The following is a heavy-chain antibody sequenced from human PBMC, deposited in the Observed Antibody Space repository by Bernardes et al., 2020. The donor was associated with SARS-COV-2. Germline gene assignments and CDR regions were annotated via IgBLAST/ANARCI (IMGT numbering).Heavy chain of an antibody. CDR3: ANLGGGSSASPYVMDV. J-gene: IGHJ6*02. CDR1: GFTFDDYA. CDR2: ISWHSGSI. V-gene: IGHV3-9*01. Sequence: GGSLRLSCAASGFTFDDYAMHWVRQAPGKGLEWVSGISWHSGSIGYADSVKGRFTISRDNAKNSLYLQMNSLRAEDTAFYYCANLGGGSSASPYVMDVWGQGTTITVS. D-gene: IGHD2-15*01.